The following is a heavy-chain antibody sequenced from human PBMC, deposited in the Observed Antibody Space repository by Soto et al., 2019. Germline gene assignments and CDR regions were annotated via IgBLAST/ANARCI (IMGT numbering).Heavy chain of an antibody. D-gene: IGHD3-22*01. CDR2: INPSGGST. J-gene: IGHJ3*02. V-gene: IGHV1-46*01. Sequence: GISAEVSYKACVSTFTSYDINWVRQATVQGPEWMGWINPSGGSTSYAQKFQGRVTMTRDTSTSTVYMELSSLRSEDTAVYYCATEGGKYYDSSGYHRGAFDIWGQGTMVTVSS. CDR3: ATEGGKYYDSSGYHRGAFDI. CDR1: VSTFTSYD.